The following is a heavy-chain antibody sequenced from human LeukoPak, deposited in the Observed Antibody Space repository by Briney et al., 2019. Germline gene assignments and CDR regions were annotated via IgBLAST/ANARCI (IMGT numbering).Heavy chain of an antibody. CDR2: ISAYNGNT. D-gene: IGHD6-13*01. CDR1: GYTFTSYG. J-gene: IGHJ1*01. Sequence: ASVKVSCKASGYTFTSYGISWVRQAPGQGLEWMGWISAYNGNTNYAQKLQGRVTMTTDTSTSTAYMELRSLRSDDTAVYYCARDSRDSYSSSWYISTSYFQHWGQGTLVTVSS. V-gene: IGHV1-18*01. CDR3: ARDSRDSYSSSWYISTSYFQH.